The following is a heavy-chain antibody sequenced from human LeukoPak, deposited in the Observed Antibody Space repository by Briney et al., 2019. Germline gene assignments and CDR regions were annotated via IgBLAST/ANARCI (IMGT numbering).Heavy chain of an antibody. CDR2: IYDSGTT. CDR1: GGSISSYH. D-gene: IGHD3-3*01. V-gene: IGHV4-59*08. CDR3: ASHVLRFLEWLPLDAFDI. J-gene: IGHJ3*02. Sequence: SETLSLTCTVSGGSISSYHWSWIRQPPGKGLEWIGYIYDSGTTNYNPSLKSRVTISVDTSMNQFSLKLSSVTAADTAVYYCASHVLRFLEWLPLDAFDIWGQGTMVTVSS.